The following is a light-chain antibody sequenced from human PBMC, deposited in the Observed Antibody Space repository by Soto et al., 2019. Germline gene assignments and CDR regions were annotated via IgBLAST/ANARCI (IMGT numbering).Light chain of an antibody. Sequence: DIQMTQSPSSLSASVGDRVTITCRASQNINSFLNWYQQKPGEAPQLLIYAASSLQSGVPSKFSGSGSGADFTLTISSLQAEDIATYYCQESHSRTFGQGTKVEIK. J-gene: IGKJ1*01. CDR1: QNINSF. CDR3: QESHSRT. V-gene: IGKV1-39*01. CDR2: AAS.